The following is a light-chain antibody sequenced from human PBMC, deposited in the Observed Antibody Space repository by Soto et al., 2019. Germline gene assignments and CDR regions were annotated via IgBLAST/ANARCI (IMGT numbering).Light chain of an antibody. CDR2: GNS. J-gene: IGLJ3*02. CDR3: QSYDSSLSGWV. V-gene: IGLV1-40*01. CDR1: SANIGAGYD. Sequence: QSALTQPPSASGAPGQRVTISCTGSSANIGAGYDVPWYQQLPGTAPKLLIYGNSNRPSGVPDRFSGSKSGTSASLAITGLQAADEAAYYSQSYDSSLSGWVFGGGTKVTVL.